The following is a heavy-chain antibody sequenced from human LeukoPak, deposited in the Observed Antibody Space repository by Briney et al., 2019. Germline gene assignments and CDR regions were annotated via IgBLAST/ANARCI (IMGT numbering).Heavy chain of an antibody. CDR3: AKISGNCSGGSCYY. CDR1: GFTFSSYA. D-gene: IGHD2-15*01. CDR2: ISGNGGST. Sequence: GGSLRLSCAASGFTFSSYAMSWVRQAPGKGLEWVSAISGNGGSTYYADSVKGRFTISRDNSKNTLYLQMNSLRAEDTAVYYCAKISGNCSGGSCYYWGQGTLVTVSS. J-gene: IGHJ4*02. V-gene: IGHV3-23*01.